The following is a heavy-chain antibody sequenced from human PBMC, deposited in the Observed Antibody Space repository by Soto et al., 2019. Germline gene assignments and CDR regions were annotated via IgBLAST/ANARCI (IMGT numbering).Heavy chain of an antibody. CDR3: AAYDNWFDP. D-gene: IGHD2-21*01. CDR2: IFHRGST. Sequence: PSEPRSITCIFSGGSIDNGGYYWSWIRQPAGKGREWIGYIFHRGSTYYNSSLESRVTISIDKSKNQFSLRLSSVTAADTAVYYFAAYDNWFDPWGHGTLIT. V-gene: IGHV4-30-4*01. J-gene: IGHJ5*02. CDR1: GGSIDNGGYY.